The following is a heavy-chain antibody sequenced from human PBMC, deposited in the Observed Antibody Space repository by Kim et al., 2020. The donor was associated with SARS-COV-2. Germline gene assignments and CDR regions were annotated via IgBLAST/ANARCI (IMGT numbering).Heavy chain of an antibody. CDR2: INSDGSST. CDR3: VRGYSGTYRSDY. D-gene: IGHD3-16*02. V-gene: IGHV3-74*01. Sequence: GGSLRLSCAASGFTFSSYWMHWVRQAPRKGLVWLSRINSDGSSTTYVDSVQGRFTVSRDNAKNTLSLQMNSLRAEDTAVYYCVRGYSGTYRSDYWGQGTLVTVSS. CDR1: GFTFSSYW. J-gene: IGHJ4*02.